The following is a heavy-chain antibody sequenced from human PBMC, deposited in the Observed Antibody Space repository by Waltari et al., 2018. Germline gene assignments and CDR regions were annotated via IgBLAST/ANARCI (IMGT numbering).Heavy chain of an antibody. CDR2: INHSGST. J-gene: IGHJ4*02. CDR1: GGYFSGYY. D-gene: IGHD4-17*01. V-gene: IGHV4-34*01. CDR3: AIKGTTVVTLAY. Sequence: QVQLQQWGAGLLKPSETLSLTCAVYGGYFSGYYWSWIRQPPGKGLEWIGEINHSGSTNYNPSLKIRVTISVDTSKNQFSLKLSSVTAADTAVYYCAIKGTTVVTLAYWGQGTLVTVSS.